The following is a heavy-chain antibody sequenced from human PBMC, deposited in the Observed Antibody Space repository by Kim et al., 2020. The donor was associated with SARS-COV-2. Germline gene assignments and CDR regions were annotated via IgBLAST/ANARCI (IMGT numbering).Heavy chain of an antibody. D-gene: IGHD1-1*01. CDR1: GFTFSDYC. Sequence: GGSLRLSCAASGFTFSDYCTSWIRQAPGKGLEWVANIKQDGSEKYYADSVKGRFTISRDNAKNSLYLEMNNVRAEDAAIYYCASNWLARSGPFTYFDSSG. CDR3: ASNWLARSGPFTYFDS. J-gene: IGHJ5*01. CDR2: IKQDGSEK. V-gene: IGHV3-7*01.